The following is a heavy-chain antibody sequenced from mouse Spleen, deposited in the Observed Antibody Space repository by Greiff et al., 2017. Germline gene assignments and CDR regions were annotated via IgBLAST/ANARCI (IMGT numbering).Heavy chain of an antibody. CDR2: IDPANGNT. CDR1: GFNIKDTY. D-gene: IGHD1-2*01. V-gene: IGHV14-3*02. CDR3: ARGYYGYVNYFDY. J-gene: IGHJ2*01. Sequence: VQLQQSGAELVKPGASVKLSCTASGFNIKDTYMHWVKQRPEQGLEWIGRIDPANGNTKYDPKFQGKATITADTSSNTAYLQLSSLTSEDTAVYYCARGYYGYVNYFDYWGQGTTLTVSS.